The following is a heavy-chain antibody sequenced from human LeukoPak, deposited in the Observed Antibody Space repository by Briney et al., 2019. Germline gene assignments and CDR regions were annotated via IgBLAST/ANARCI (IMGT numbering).Heavy chain of an antibody. CDR2: IRYDGSNK. CDR1: GFTFSSYA. D-gene: IGHD3-10*01. CDR3: AKDGDYYGSGSYYTKFDY. J-gene: IGHJ4*02. V-gene: IGHV3-30*02. Sequence: GGSLRLSCAASGFTFSSYAMSWVRQAPGKGLEWVAFIRYDGSNKYYADSVKGRFTISRDNSKNTLYLQMNSLRAEDTAVYYCAKDGDYYGSGSYYTKFDYWGQGTLVTVSS.